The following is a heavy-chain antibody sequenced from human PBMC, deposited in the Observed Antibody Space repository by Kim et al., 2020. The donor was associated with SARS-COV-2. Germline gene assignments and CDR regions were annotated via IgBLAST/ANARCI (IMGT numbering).Heavy chain of an antibody. J-gene: IGHJ6*02. CDR2: ISSSSYI. D-gene: IGHD2-15*01. V-gene: IGHV3-21*01. Sequence: GGSLRLSCAASGFTFSSYSMNWVRQAPGKGLEWVSSISSSSYIYYADSVKGRFTISRDNAKNSLYLQMNSLRAEDTAVYYCARDPLYSCGSCYSSYYYGMDVWGQGTTVTVSS. CDR3: ARDPLYSCGSCYSSYYYGMDV. CDR1: GFTFSSYS.